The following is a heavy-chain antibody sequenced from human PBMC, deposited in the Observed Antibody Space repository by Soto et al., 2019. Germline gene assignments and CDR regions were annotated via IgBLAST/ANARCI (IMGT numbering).Heavy chain of an antibody. CDR3: EKDDGDWAETHGVGYFDY. D-gene: IGHD3-10*01. V-gene: IGHV3-23*01. J-gene: IGHJ4*02. CDR1: GFTFSSYA. CDR2: ISGRGGST. Sequence: EVQLLESGGGLVQPGGSLRLSCAASGFTFSSYAMSWVRQAPGKGLEWVSAISGRGGSTYYADSVKGRFTISRDKSKNTRYLQMNRLRAEDTAVYYCEKDDGDWAETHGVGYFDYWGQGTLVTVSS.